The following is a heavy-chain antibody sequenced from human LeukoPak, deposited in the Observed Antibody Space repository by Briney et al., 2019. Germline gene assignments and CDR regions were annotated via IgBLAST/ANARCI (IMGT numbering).Heavy chain of an antibody. D-gene: IGHD6-6*01. CDR1: GGSISSYY. V-gene: IGHV4-59*12. CDR2: IYYSGST. CDR3: ARDMAARIDY. Sequence: SETLSLTCTVSGGSISSYYWSWIRQPPGKGLEWIGYIYYSGSTNYNPSLKSRVTISVDTSKNQFSLKLSSVTAADTAVYYCARDMAARIDYWGQGTLVTVSS. J-gene: IGHJ4*02.